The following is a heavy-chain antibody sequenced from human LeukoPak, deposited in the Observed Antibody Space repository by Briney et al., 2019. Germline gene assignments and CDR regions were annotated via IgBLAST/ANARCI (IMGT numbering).Heavy chain of an antibody. CDR1: GFTFSSYW. D-gene: IGHD1-1*01. CDR3: AKRQPYYFDY. Sequence: GGSLRLSCAASGFTFSSYWMHWVRQAPGKGLVWVSRINSDGTSTSYADSVKGRFTISRDKSRNTLYLQMNSLRADDTAIYYCAKRQPYYFDYWGQGTLVTVSS. V-gene: IGHV3-74*01. CDR2: INSDGTST. J-gene: IGHJ4*02.